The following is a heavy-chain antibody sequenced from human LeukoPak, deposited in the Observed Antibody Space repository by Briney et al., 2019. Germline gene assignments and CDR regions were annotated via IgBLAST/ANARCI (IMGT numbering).Heavy chain of an antibody. D-gene: IGHD2-15*01. CDR2: IYPGDSDT. Sequence: GESLRISCKGSGYSFTSYWIGWVRQMPGKVLEWMGIIYPGDSDTRYSPSFQGQVTISADKSISTAYLQWSSLKASDTAMYYCASGYCSGGSCYWAFDYWGQGTLVTVSS. CDR1: GYSFTSYW. CDR3: ASGYCSGGSCYWAFDY. J-gene: IGHJ4*02. V-gene: IGHV5-51*01.